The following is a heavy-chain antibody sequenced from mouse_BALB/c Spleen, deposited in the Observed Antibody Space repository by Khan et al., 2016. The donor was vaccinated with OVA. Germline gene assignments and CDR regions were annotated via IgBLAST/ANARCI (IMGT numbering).Heavy chain of an antibody. CDR2: ISDGGSYT. Sequence: EVELVESGGGLVKPGGSLTLSCAASGFPFSDYYMYWVRQTPEKRLEWVATISDGGSYTYYPDSVKGRFTISRDDAEHNLYLQMCSVKSEDTAMYHGVRGFYGDPFAYWGQGTLVHCLC. D-gene: IGHD2-13*01. J-gene: IGHJ3*01. CDR1: GFPFSDYY. CDR3: VRGFYGDPFAY. V-gene: IGHV5-4*02.